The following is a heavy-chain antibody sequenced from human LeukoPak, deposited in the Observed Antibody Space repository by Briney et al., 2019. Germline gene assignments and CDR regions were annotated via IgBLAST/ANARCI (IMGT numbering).Heavy chain of an antibody. V-gene: IGHV1-46*01. CDR2: INPSGGST. CDR1: GYTFTRYY. J-gene: IGHJ4*02. CDR3: ASSSGWYVDC. D-gene: IGHD6-19*01. Sequence: AASVKVSCKASGYTFTRYYMHWVRQDPGQGLEWMGIINPSGGSTSYAQKFQGRVTMTRDMSTSTVYMELSSLRSEDTAVYYCASSSGWYVDCWGQGTLVTVSS.